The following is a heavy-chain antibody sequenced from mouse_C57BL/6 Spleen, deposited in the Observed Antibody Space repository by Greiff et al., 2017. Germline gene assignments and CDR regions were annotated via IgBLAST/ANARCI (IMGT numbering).Heavy chain of an antibody. CDR3: AREDGYYRYFEV. D-gene: IGHD2-3*01. Sequence: QVQLQQPGAELVKPGASVKMSCKASGYTFTSYWITWVKQRPGQGLEWIGDIYPGSGSTNYNEKFKSKATLTVDTSSSTAYMQLSSLTSEDSAVYYCAREDGYYRYFEVWGTGTTVTVSS. V-gene: IGHV1-55*01. J-gene: IGHJ1*03. CDR2: IYPGSGST. CDR1: GYTFTSYW.